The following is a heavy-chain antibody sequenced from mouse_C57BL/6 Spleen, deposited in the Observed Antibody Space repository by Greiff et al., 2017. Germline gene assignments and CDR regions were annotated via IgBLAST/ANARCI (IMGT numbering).Heavy chain of an antibody. J-gene: IGHJ4*01. D-gene: IGHD4-1*01. CDR2: IDPNSGGT. Sequence: QVHVKQSGAELVKPGASVKLSCKASGYTFTSYWMHWVKQRPGRGLEWIGRIDPNSGGTKYNEKFKSKATLTVDKPSSTAYMQLSSLTSEDSAVYYCARGTGTLYYAMDYWGQGTSVTVSS. V-gene: IGHV1-72*01. CDR3: ARGTGTLYYAMDY. CDR1: GYTFTSYW.